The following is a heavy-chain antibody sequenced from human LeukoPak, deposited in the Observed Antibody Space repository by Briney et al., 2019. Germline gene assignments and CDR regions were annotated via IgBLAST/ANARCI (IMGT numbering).Heavy chain of an antibody. V-gene: IGHV4-4*07. CDR1: GGSFSSYY. D-gene: IGHD3-3*01. CDR3: ARNAYDFWSGYYEGYFDY. CDR2: IYTSGST. J-gene: IGHJ4*02. Sequence: SETLSLTCTVSGGSFSSYYWSWIRQPAGKGLEWIGRIYTSGSTNYNPSLKSRVTMSVDTSKNQFSLMLSSVTAADTAVYYCARNAYDFWSGYYEGYFDYWGQGTLVTVSS.